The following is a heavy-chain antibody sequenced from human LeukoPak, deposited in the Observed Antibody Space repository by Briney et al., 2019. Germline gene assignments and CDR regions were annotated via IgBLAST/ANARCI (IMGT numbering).Heavy chain of an antibody. V-gene: IGHV3-66*02. D-gene: IGHD1-14*01. CDR1: GFTVSSNY. J-gene: IGHJ3*02. CDR3: ARGSSGMAFDI. Sequence: PGGSLRLSCAASGFTVSSNYMSWVRQAPGKGLEWVAVIYSGGSTYYADSVKCRFTISRDNFKNTLYLQMNSLRAGDTAVYYCARGSSGMAFDIWGQGTMVTVSS. CDR2: IYSGGST.